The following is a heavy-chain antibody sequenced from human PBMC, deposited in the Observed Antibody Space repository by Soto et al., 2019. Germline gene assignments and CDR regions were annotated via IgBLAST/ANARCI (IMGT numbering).Heavy chain of an antibody. V-gene: IGHV5-51*01. CDR1: GYSFTSYW. Sequence: PGESLKISCKGSGYSFTSYWIGWVRQMPGKGLEWMGIIYPGDSDTRYSPSFQGQVTISADKSISTAYLQWSSLKASDTAMYYCARHLTYCSSTSCHLGYYYYYGMDVWGQGTTVTVSS. D-gene: IGHD2-2*01. CDR3: ARHLTYCSSTSCHLGYYYYYGMDV. CDR2: IYPGDSDT. J-gene: IGHJ6*02.